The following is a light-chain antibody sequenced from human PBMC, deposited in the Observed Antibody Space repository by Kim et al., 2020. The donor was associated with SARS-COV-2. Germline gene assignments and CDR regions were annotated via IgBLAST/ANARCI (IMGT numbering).Light chain of an antibody. CDR3: QQRSNWPPTWT. Sequence: EIVLTQSPATLSLSPGERATLSCMASQSVSSYLAWYQQKPGQAPRLLIYDASNRATGIPARFSGSGSGTDFTLTISSLEPEDFAVYYCQQRSNWPPTWTFGQGTKVDIK. V-gene: IGKV3-11*01. CDR1: QSVSSY. CDR2: DAS. J-gene: IGKJ1*01.